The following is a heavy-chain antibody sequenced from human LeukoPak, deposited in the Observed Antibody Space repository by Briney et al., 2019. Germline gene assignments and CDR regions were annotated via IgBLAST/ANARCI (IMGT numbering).Heavy chain of an antibody. CDR1: GYTFTSYY. J-gene: IGHJ4*02. CDR2: INPSGGST. D-gene: IGHD3-9*01. Sequence: ASVKVSCKASGYTFTSYYMHWVRQAPGQGLEWMGIINPSGGSTSYAQKFQGRVTMTRDTSTSTVYMELSSLSSVTAADTAVYYCARGGRYFDWLLSYYFDYWGQGTLVTVSS. CDR3: ARGGRYFDWLLSYYFDY. V-gene: IGHV1-46*01.